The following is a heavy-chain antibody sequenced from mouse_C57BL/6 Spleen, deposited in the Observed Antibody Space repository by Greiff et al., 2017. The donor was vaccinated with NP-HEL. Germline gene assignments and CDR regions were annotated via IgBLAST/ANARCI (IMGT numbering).Heavy chain of an antibody. CDR3: ARHYSNWYFDV. J-gene: IGHJ1*03. V-gene: IGHV5-2*01. Sequence: DVQLVESGGGLVQPGESLKLSCESNEYAFPSHDMSWVRKTPEKRLELVAAINSDCGSTYYPDTMERRFIISRDNTKTTLYLQMSSLRSEDTALYYCARHYSNWYFDVWGTGTTVTVSS. CDR2: INSDCGST. D-gene: IGHD2-12*01. CDR1: EYAFPSHD.